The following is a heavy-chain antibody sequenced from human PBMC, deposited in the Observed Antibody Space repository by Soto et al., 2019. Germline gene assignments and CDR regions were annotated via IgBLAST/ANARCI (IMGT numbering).Heavy chain of an antibody. CDR3: ARYIVLVPAAIQTPTYYYYYYGMDV. Sequence: ASVKVSCKASGYTFTSYGISWVRQAPGQGLEWMGWISAYNGNTNYAQKLQGRVTMTTDTSTSTAYMELRSLRSDDTAVYYCARYIVLVPAAIQTPTYYYYYYGMDVWGQGTTVTVSS. CDR1: GYTFTSYG. V-gene: IGHV1-18*01. CDR2: ISAYNGNT. J-gene: IGHJ6*02. D-gene: IGHD2-2*01.